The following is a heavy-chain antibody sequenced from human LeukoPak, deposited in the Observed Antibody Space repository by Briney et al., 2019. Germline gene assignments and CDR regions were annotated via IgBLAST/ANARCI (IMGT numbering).Heavy chain of an antibody. J-gene: IGHJ2*01. V-gene: IGHV4-4*07. D-gene: IGHD1-26*01. CDR2: IYTSGIT. CDR3: ARDRVGGSDWYFDL. CDR1: GGSLSSYY. Sequence: SETLSLTCTVSGGSLSSYYWSWIRQPAGKGLEWIGRIYTSGITKYNPSLKSRVTMSVDTSENQFSLKLTSVTAADTAVYYCARDRVGGSDWYFDLWGRGTLVTVSS.